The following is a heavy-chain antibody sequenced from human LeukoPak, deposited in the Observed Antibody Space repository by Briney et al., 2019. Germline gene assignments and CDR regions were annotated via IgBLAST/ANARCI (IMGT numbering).Heavy chain of an antibody. D-gene: IGHD3-22*01. V-gene: IGHV3-53*01. CDR2: IYSGGST. CDR1: GFTVSSNY. J-gene: IGHJ6*02. Sequence: GGSLRLSCAASGFTVSSNYMSWVRQAPGKGLEWVSVIYSGGSTYYADSVKGRFTISRDNSKNTLYLQMNSLRAEDTAVYYCARDIPHNGDSSGNPPPTVGMDVWGQGTTVTVSS. CDR3: ARDIPHNGDSSGNPPPTVGMDV.